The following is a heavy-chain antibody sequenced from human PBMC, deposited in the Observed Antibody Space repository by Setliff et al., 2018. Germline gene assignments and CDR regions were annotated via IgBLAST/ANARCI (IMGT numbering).Heavy chain of an antibody. CDR3: ARTGTYRYFDY. V-gene: IGHV4-39*01. Sequence: SETLSLTCTVSGASLNSGTYYWGRIRQPPGKGLEWIGRIHYRGDTYYNASLKGRLTISVDTAQNQFSLRLTSVTAADTAIYYCARTGTYRYFDYWGQGALVTVSS. D-gene: IGHD1-1*01. CDR1: GASLNSGTYY. J-gene: IGHJ4*02. CDR2: IHYRGDT.